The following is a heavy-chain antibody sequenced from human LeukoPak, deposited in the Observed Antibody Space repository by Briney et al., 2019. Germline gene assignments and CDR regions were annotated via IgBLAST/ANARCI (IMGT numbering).Heavy chain of an antibody. D-gene: IGHD3-10*01. CDR3: VRESGSGSQIDY. V-gene: IGHV3-74*01. CDR1: GFILSSYW. J-gene: IGHJ4*02. CDR2: IKSDARST. Sequence: PGGSLRHSCAASGFILSSYWMQWVRKGRGKGLVWVSRIKSDARSTTYADSVKGRFTISRDNRKHTMYLQMDSLRVEDTAVYYCVRESGSGSQIDYWGQGALVTVSS.